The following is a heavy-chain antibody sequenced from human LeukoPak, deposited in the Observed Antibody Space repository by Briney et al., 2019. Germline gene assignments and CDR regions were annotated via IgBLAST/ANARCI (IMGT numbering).Heavy chain of an antibody. D-gene: IGHD2-15*01. Sequence: ASVKVSCKASGYTFTCYYMHWVRQAPGQGLEWMGWINPNSGGTNYAQKFQGRVTMTRDTSISTAYMKLSRLRSDDTAVYYCARGRDIVVVVAAAFDYWGQGTLVTVSS. CDR1: GYTFTCYY. CDR3: ARGRDIVVVVAAAFDY. CDR2: INPNSGGT. J-gene: IGHJ4*02. V-gene: IGHV1-2*02.